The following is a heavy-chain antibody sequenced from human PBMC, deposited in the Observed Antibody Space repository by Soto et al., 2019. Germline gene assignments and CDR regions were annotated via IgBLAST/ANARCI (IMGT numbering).Heavy chain of an antibody. CDR2: IYYSGST. V-gene: IGHV4-31*03. D-gene: IGHD3-10*01. CDR1: GGSISSGGYY. J-gene: IGHJ4*02. Sequence: SETLSLTCTVSGGSISSGGYYWSWIRQHPGKGLEWIGYIYYSGSTYYNPSLKSRVTISVDTSKNQFSLKLSSVTAADTAVYYCARVRGWDSSGSYAYYIDYWGQGPLVTVSS. CDR3: ARVRGWDSSGSYAYYIDY.